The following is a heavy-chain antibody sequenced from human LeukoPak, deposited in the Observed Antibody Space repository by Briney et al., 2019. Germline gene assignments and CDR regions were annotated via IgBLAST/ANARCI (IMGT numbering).Heavy chain of an antibody. D-gene: IGHD2-15*01. CDR3: ARYCGAASCYSGFDY. J-gene: IGHJ4*02. V-gene: IGHV3-21*04. CDR1: GFTFSSYN. CDR2: ISSSSSYI. Sequence: PGGSLRLSCAASGFTFSSYNMNWVRQAPGKGLEWVSSISSSSSYIYYADSVKGRFAISRDNSKNTLYLQMNSLGGEDTALYYCARYCGAASCYSGFDYWGQGTLVTVAS.